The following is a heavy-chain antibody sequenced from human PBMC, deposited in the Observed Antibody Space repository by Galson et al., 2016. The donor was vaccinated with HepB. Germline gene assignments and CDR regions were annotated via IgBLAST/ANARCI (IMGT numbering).Heavy chain of an antibody. CDR2: ISPSGDNT. V-gene: IGHV3-23*01. Sequence: SLRLSCAASGFTFNNHAMNWVRQAPGKGLEWVSTISPSGDNTYYADSVKGRVTMTRDTSISAASMELTRLTSDDTAAYYCARGHVYGSGGYYPDYWGQGTLVTVSS. D-gene: IGHD3-10*01. CDR1: GFTFNNHA. CDR3: ARGHVYGSGGYYPDY. J-gene: IGHJ4*02.